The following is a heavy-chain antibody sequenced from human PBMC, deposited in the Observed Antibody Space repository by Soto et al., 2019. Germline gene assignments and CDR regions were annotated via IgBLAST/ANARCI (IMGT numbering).Heavy chain of an antibody. CDR1: GYTXTSYY. V-gene: IGHV1-46*01. D-gene: IGHD5-12*01. CDR3: ARGVRVRWLQRHYYYYGMDV. Sequence: GXSXKVSFKESGYTXTSYYMDLVRQAPGQGLEWMGIINPSGGSTSYAQKFQGRVTMTRDTSTRTVYMDLRSLISEDTAVYYCARGVRVRWLQRHYYYYGMDVWGQGTTGTVSS. J-gene: IGHJ6*02. CDR2: INPSGGST.